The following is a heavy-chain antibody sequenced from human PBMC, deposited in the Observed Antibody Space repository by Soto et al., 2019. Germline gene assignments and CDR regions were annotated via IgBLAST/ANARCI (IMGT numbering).Heavy chain of an antibody. CDR1: GGTFSSYA. Sequence: SVKVSCKASGGTFSSYAISWVRQAPGQGLEWMGGIIPIFGTANYAQKFQGRVTITADESTSTAYMELSSLRSEDTAVYYCARSLFSSSWGIIYYYYGMDVWGQGTTVTVSS. V-gene: IGHV1-69*13. CDR2: IIPIFGTA. D-gene: IGHD6-13*01. CDR3: ARSLFSSSWGIIYYYYGMDV. J-gene: IGHJ6*02.